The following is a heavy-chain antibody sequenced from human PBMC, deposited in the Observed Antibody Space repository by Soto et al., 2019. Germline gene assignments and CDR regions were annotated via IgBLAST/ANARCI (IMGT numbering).Heavy chain of an antibody. CDR2: IYYSGST. V-gene: IGHV4-30-4*01. Sequence: SETLSLTCTVSGGSISSGDYYWSWIRQPPGKGLEWIGYIYYSGSTYYNPSLKSRVTISVDTSKNQFSLKLSSVTAADTAVYYCARTLTAAGSWFDPWGQGTLVTVSS. D-gene: IGHD6-13*01. CDR1: GGSISSGDYY. CDR3: ARTLTAAGSWFDP. J-gene: IGHJ5*02.